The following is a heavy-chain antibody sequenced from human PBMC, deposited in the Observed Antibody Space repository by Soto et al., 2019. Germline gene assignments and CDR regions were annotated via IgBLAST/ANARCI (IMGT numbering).Heavy chain of an antibody. CDR1: GFTFSSYA. V-gene: IGHV3-30-3*01. Sequence: GGSLRLSCAASGFTFSSYAMHWVRQAPGKGLEWVALISYDGSDKDYADSVKGRFTISRDNSRNTLFLQMNSLRAEDTAVYYCARSVFPWGQGTLVTVS. CDR3: ARSVFP. J-gene: IGHJ5*02. CDR2: ISYDGSDK.